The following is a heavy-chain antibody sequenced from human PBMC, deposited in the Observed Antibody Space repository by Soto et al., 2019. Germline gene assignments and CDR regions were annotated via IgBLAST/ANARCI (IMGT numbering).Heavy chain of an antibody. D-gene: IGHD3-9*01. CDR1: GFTFSDYY. J-gene: IGHJ5*02. CDR3: ARIPYYDILTGYGGFDP. Sequence: PGGSLRLSCAASGFTFSDYYMSWIRQAPGKGLEWVSYISSSSSYTNYADSVKGRFTISRDNAKNSLYLQMNSLRAEDTAVYYCARIPYYDILTGYGGFDPWGQGTLVTVSS. CDR2: ISSSSSYT. V-gene: IGHV3-11*06.